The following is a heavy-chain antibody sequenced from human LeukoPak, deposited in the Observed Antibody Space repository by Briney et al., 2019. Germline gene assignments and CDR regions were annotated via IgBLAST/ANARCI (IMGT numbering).Heavy chain of an antibody. J-gene: IGHJ4*02. CDR3: ASSITGTTGGFGY. D-gene: IGHD1-20*01. CDR1: GGSFSGYY. Sequence: PSETLSLTCAVYGGSFSGYYWSWIRQPPGKGLEWIGEINHSGSTNYNPSLKSRVTISVDTSKNQFSLKLSSVTAADTAVYYCASSITGTTGGFGYWGQETLVTVSS. V-gene: IGHV4-34*01. CDR2: INHSGST.